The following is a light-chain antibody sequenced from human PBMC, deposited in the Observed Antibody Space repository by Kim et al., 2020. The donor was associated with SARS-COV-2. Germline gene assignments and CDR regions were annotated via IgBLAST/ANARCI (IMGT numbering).Light chain of an antibody. CDR1: TSDIGAYNY. V-gene: IGLV2-14*03. Sequence: GQSFTISCTGTTSDIGAYNYVSWYQHHPGKAPKLMIYDVSKRPSGVSNRFSGSKSGITASLTISGLQAEDEADYYCSSFTSSSTYVFGTGTKVTVL. J-gene: IGLJ1*01. CDR3: SSFTSSSTYV. CDR2: DVS.